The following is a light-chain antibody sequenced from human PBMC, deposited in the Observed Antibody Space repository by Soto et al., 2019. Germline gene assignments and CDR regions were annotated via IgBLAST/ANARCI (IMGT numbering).Light chain of an antibody. CDR1: SSNIGAFA. Sequence: QSVLTQPPSVSDAPRQRVTISCSGSSSNIGAFAVNWYQQLPGKAPKLLIYYDDLLPAGVSDRFSGSKSGTSASLAISGLQSEDEADYYCAAWDDRLNGQVFGGGTKVTVL. J-gene: IGLJ3*02. CDR2: YDD. CDR3: AAWDDRLNGQV. V-gene: IGLV1-36*01.